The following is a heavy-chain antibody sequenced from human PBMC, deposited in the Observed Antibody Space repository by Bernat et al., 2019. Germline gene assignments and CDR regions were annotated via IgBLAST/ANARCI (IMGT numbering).Heavy chain of an antibody. CDR3: ARGPHPSRGYYGSSYWFDP. D-gene: IGHD3-22*01. Sequence: QVQLQQWGAGLLKPSETLSLTCAVYGGSFSGYYWSWIRQPPGKGLEWIGEINHSGSTNYNPSLKSRVTISVDTSKNQFSLKLSSVTAANTAVYYCARGPHPSRGYYGSSYWFDPWGQGTLVTVSS. V-gene: IGHV4-34*01. J-gene: IGHJ5*02. CDR1: GGSFSGYY. CDR2: INHSGST.